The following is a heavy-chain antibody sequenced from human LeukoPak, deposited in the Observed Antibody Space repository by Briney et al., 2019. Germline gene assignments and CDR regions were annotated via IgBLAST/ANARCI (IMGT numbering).Heavy chain of an antibody. J-gene: IGHJ5*02. Sequence: SETLSLTCAVYGGSFSGYYWSWIRQPPGKGLEWIGEINYSGSTNYNPSLKSRVTMSVDTSKNQFSLKLSSVTAADTAVYYCARTGSWFDPWGQGTLVTVSS. CDR2: INYSGST. D-gene: IGHD1-14*01. CDR3: ARTGSWFDP. V-gene: IGHV4-34*01. CDR1: GGSFSGYY.